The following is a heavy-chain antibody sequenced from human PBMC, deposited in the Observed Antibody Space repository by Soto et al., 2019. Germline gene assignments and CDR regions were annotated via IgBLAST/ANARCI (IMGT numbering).Heavy chain of an antibody. CDR2: IIPSFSTP. V-gene: IGHV1-69*13. CDR3: ARPIQYYFDTSAQSAWFDP. J-gene: IGHJ5*02. D-gene: IGHD3-22*01. Sequence: SVKVSCKTSGDTFGSYAISWARQAPGRGLEWMGGIIPSFSTPNYAQKFQGRVTITADESTSTAYMELSSLRSEDTAVYYCARPIQYYFDTSAQSAWFDPWGQGTLVTVSS. CDR1: GDTFGSYA.